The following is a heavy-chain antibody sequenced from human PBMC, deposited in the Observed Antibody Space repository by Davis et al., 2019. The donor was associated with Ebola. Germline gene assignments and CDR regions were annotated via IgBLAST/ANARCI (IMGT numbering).Heavy chain of an antibody. CDR2: ISSSSSYI. D-gene: IGHD5-18*01. CDR1: GFTFSSYS. Sequence: ESLKISCAASGFTFSSYSMNWVRQAPGKGLEWVSSISSSSSYIYYADSVKGRFTISRDNAKNSLYLQMNSLRAEDTAVYYCARDYSYGPINWFDPWGQGTLVTVSS. J-gene: IGHJ5*02. CDR3: ARDYSYGPINWFDP. V-gene: IGHV3-21*01.